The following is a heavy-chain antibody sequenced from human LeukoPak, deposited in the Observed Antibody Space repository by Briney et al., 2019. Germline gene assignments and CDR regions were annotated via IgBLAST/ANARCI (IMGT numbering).Heavy chain of an antibody. CDR1: GGSISSSNW. Sequence: SGTLSLTCAVSGGSISSSNWWSWVRQPPGKGLEWIGEIYHSGSTNYNPSLKSRVTISVDKSKNQFSLKLSSVTAADTAVYYCARDNPYYYGSGSYFYFDYWGQGTLVTVSS. D-gene: IGHD3-10*01. V-gene: IGHV4-4*02. J-gene: IGHJ4*02. CDR3: ARDNPYYYGSGSYFYFDY. CDR2: IYHSGST.